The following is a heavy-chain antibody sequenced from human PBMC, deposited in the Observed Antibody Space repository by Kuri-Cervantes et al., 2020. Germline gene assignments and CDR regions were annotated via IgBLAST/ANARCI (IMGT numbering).Heavy chain of an antibody. Sequence: ASVKVSCKASGYTFTSYDINWVRQATGQGLEWMGWMNPNSGNTGYAQKFQGRVTMTRNTSISTAYMELSSLRSEDTAVYYCARDPATAAAHRGVDAFDIWGQGTMVTVSS. D-gene: IGHD2-2*01. CDR2: MNPNSGNT. CDR3: ARDPATAAAHRGVDAFDI. CDR1: GYTFTSYD. J-gene: IGHJ3*02. V-gene: IGHV1-8*01.